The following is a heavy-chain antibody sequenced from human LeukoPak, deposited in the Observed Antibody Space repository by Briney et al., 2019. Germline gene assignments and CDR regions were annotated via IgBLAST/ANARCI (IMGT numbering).Heavy chain of an antibody. D-gene: IGHD2/OR15-2a*01. CDR1: GFTVSSNY. V-gene: IGHV3-53*01. Sequence: GGSLRLSCAASGFTVSSNYMSWVRQAPGKGLEWVSVIYSGGSTYYADSVKGRFTISRDNSKNTLYLQMNSLRAEDTAVYYCARDLSGDAFDIWGQGTMVTVPS. CDR2: IYSGGST. CDR3: ARDLSGDAFDI. J-gene: IGHJ3*02.